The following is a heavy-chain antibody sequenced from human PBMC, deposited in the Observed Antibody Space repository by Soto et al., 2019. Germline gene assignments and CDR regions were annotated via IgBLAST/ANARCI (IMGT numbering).Heavy chain of an antibody. CDR1: GFTFSNFG. D-gene: IGHD4-4*01. V-gene: IGHV3-30*18. Sequence: QVQLVESGGGVVQPGRSLRLSCAASGFTFSNFGMHWVRQAPGKGLEWVAAILYDGSNTYYADSVKGRFTISRDNSKNTLYLEMNSLRPEDTAVYHCAKSRAGYSFYYFYGLDVWGQGTTVTVSS. CDR3: AKSRAGYSFYYFYGLDV. CDR2: ILYDGSNT. J-gene: IGHJ6*02.